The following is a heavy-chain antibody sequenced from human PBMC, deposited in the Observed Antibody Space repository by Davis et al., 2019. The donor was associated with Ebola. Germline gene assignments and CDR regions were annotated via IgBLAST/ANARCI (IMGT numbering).Heavy chain of an antibody. V-gene: IGHV3-23*01. CDR2: IRHSGDST. J-gene: IGHJ4*02. CDR1: GFTFSSFA. D-gene: IGHD2-15*01. Sequence: GESLKISCAASGFTFSSFAMSWVRQAPGKGLEWVSGIRHSGDSTYYADSVKGRFTTSRDNSKNTLYLQMNSLRAEDTAVYYCAKDAATVVVLAAMDYWGQGTLVTVSS. CDR3: AKDAATVVVLAAMDY.